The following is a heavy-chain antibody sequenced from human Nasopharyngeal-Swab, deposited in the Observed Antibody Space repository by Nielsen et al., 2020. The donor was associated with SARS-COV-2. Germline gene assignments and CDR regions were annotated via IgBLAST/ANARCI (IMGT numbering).Heavy chain of an antibody. J-gene: IGHJ4*02. Sequence: ASVKVSCKTSGYTFTGYYIQWVRQAPGQGLEWMGRINANSGATKSAQRFQGRVTMTSDTSISTAYMDLSSLTSDDTALYYCAREHPTTRASDYWGQGTLVTVSS. CDR2: INANSGAT. D-gene: IGHD4-11*01. CDR3: AREHPTTRASDY. V-gene: IGHV1-2*06. CDR1: GYTFTGYY.